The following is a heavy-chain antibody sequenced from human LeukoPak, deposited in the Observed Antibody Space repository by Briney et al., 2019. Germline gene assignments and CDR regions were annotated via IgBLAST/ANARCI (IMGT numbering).Heavy chain of an antibody. CDR1: GFTFGSYA. CDR2: ISTSSTYV. CDR3: ATVGGYGSHFDY. Sequence: GGSLRLSCAASGFTFGSYAMNWVRQAPGKGLEWVSSISTSSTYVYYADSVKGRFTVSRDNSKNTLFLQMNSLRAEDTAVYYCATVGGYGSHFDYWGQGTLVTVSS. D-gene: IGHD5-12*01. J-gene: IGHJ4*02. V-gene: IGHV3-21*04.